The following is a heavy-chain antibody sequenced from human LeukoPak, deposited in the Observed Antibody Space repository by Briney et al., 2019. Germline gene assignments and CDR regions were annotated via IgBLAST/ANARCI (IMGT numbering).Heavy chain of an antibody. J-gene: IGHJ4*02. Sequence: SETLSLTCAVSGGSISSSNWWSWVRQPPGKGLEWIGEIYHSGSTNYNPSLKSRVTISVDKSKNQFPLKLSSVTAADTAVYYCARDRGGLDCSSTSCDHYWGQGTLVTVSS. D-gene: IGHD2-2*01. CDR3: ARDRGGLDCSSTSCDHY. V-gene: IGHV4-4*02. CDR2: IYHSGST. CDR1: GGSISSSNW.